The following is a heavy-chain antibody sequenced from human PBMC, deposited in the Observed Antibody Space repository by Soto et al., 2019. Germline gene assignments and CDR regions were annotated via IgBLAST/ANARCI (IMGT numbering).Heavy chain of an antibody. V-gene: IGHV4-39*01. CDR1: SGSISSGRYY. J-gene: IGHJ4*02. CDR2: IYYSGST. CDR3: ARMNYYDTSGYPFDY. D-gene: IGHD3-22*01. Sequence: SETLSLTCTVSSGSISSGRYYWDWIRQPPGKGLEWIGNIYYSGSTHYNPSLESRVTISVDTSKNQFSLKLSSVTAADTAVYYCARMNYYDTSGYPFDYWGQGTLVTVSS.